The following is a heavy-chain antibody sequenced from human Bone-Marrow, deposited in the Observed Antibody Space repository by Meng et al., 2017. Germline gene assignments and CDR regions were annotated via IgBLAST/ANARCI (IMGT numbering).Heavy chain of an antibody. CDR2: INPKSGDT. V-gene: IGHV1-2*06. D-gene: IGHD6-25*01. Sequence: ASVKVSCKPSGYNFPDYYIHWVRRAPGQGLEWMGRINPKSGDTHYAQKFQARVTMTGDTSISTAYMELSRLRSDDTAVYYCARFYKQRLIPEINWFDPWGQGTLVTVSS. CDR1: GYNFPDYY. J-gene: IGHJ5*02. CDR3: ARFYKQRLIPEINWFDP.